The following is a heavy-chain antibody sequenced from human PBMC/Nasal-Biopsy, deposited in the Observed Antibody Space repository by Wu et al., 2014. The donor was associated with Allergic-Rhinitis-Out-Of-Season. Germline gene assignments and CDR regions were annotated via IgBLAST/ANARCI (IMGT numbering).Heavy chain of an antibody. Sequence: CAASGFTFSNYGIHWVRQAPGKGLEWVAIISYDGSKKYYADSVKGRFTISRDNSKNTLYLQMNSLRAEDTAVYYCAKGADAFLVRGVTDYFDYWGQGTLVTVSS. CDR2: ISYDGSKK. CDR1: GFTFSNYG. CDR3: AKGADAFLVRGVTDYFDY. D-gene: IGHD3-10*01. V-gene: IGHV3-30*18. J-gene: IGHJ4*02.